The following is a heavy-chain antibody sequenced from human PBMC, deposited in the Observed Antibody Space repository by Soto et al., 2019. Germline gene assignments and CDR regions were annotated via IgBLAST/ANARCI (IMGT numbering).Heavy chain of an antibody. V-gene: IGHV1-24*01. J-gene: IGHJ6*02. CDR2: FDPDYRET. CDR1: GHTLSELP. D-gene: IGHD3-22*01. Sequence: ASVKVSCKVSGHTLSELPIHWVRQPPGKGLEWMGGFDPDYRETVYAQKFQGRVTMTEDTSTDTAYMELSSLRSEDTAVYFCATPGRGYFYYYGVDVRGQGTTVTVSS. CDR3: ATPGRGYFYYYGVDV.